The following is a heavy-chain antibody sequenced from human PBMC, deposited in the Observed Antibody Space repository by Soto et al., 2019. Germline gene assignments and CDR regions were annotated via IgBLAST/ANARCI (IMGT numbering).Heavy chain of an antibody. D-gene: IGHD2-2*01. CDR3: ARGPSSLTRFDY. V-gene: IGHV3-33*01. Sequence: GSLRLSCAASGFTFISYGIRFFRQSPGKGLEWVAVIWYDGSNKHYADSVQGRFTISRDNSKNRLYLKMNSLRAEDTAVYYCARGPSSLTRFDYWDQGTLVTVSS. CDR1: GFTFISYG. CDR2: IWYDGSNK. J-gene: IGHJ4*02.